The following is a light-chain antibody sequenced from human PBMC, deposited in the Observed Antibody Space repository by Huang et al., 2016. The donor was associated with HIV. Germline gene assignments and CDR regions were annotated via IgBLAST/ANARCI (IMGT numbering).Light chain of an antibody. V-gene: IGKV6-21*02. CDR3: HQSRSFPYT. CDR2: YAS. J-gene: IGKJ2*01. Sequence: DIVLTQSPDFQSVTPKEKVTITCRASQSICNSLHWYQQKPGQSPSLLIKYASQSISGVPSRLSGSGFGTDFTLTINSLESEDAATYYCHQSRSFPYTFGQGTRLEIK. CDR1: QSICNS.